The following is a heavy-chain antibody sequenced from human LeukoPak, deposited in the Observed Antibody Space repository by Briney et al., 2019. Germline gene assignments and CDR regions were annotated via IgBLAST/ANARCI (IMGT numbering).Heavy chain of an antibody. V-gene: IGHV3-23*01. CDR1: GFTFSSYA. CDR2: ISGSGGST. D-gene: IGHD3-22*01. J-gene: IGHJ4*02. Sequence: GGSLRLSCAASGFTFSSYAMSWVRQAPGKGLEWVSTISGSGGSTYYADSVKGRFTISRDNSKNTLYLQMNSLRAEDTAVYYCAKDGTAYDSSGYYFDYWGQGTLVTVSS. CDR3: AKDGTAYDSSGYYFDY.